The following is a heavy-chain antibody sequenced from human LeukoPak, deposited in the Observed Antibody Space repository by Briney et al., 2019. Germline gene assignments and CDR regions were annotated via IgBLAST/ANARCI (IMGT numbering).Heavy chain of an antibody. D-gene: IGHD4/OR15-4a*01. J-gene: IGHJ4*02. Sequence: GGSLRLSCAASGFTFSSYGMHWVRQAPGKGLEGVAFIRYDGSNKYYADSVKGRFTISRDNSKNTLYLQMNSLRAEDTAVYYCARRAGAYSHPYDYWGQGTLVTVSS. CDR2: IRYDGSNK. CDR1: GFTFSSYG. V-gene: IGHV3-30*02. CDR3: ARRAGAYSHPYDY.